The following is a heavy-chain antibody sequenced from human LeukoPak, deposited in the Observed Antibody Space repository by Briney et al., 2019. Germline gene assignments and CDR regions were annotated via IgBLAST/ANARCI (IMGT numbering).Heavy chain of an antibody. V-gene: IGHV3-23*01. D-gene: IGHD3-10*01. J-gene: IGHJ4*02. CDR1: GLTFGNYG. CDR2: IGGSGSTT. Sequence: GGSLRLSCVASGLTFGNYGMNWVRQAPGKGLEWVSSIGGSGSTTYYADSVRGRFTISRDNSKNSMYLQMSSLRAEDTAIYYCAEVESSYCRIWGLGTLVTVSS. CDR3: AEVESSYCRI.